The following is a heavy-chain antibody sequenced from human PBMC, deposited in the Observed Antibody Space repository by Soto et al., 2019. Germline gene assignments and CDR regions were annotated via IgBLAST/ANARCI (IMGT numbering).Heavy chain of an antibody. J-gene: IGHJ4*02. CDR1: GFSLSTTGVG. CDR2: IYWDDDK. Sequence: QITLKESGPTLVKPTQTLTLTCTFSGFSLSTTGVGVGWIRQPPGKALEWLALIYWDDDKRYSPSLKSRLTIIKDTSKNQVVLTMTNMNPVDTATYYCIHMWGYSISLDNWGQGTLVTVSS. CDR3: IHMWGYSISLDN. D-gene: IGHD1-26*01. V-gene: IGHV2-5*02.